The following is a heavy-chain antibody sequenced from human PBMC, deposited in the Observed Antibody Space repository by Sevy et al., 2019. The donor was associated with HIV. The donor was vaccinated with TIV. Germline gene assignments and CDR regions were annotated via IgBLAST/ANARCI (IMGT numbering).Heavy chain of an antibody. V-gene: IGHV1-18*01. Sequence: ASVKVSCKASGYTFTSYGISWVRQAPGQGLEWMGWISAYNGNTNYTQKLQGRVTMTTDTSTITAYMELRSLRSDDTAVYYCARDDCSSTSCQPHYYYGMDVWGQGTLVTVSS. J-gene: IGHJ6*02. CDR2: ISAYNGNT. CDR1: GYTFTSYG. D-gene: IGHD2-2*01. CDR3: ARDDCSSTSCQPHYYYGMDV.